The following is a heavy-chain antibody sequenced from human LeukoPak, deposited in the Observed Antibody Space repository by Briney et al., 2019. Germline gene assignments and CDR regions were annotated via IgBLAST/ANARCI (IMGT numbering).Heavy chain of an antibody. V-gene: IGHV3-33*01. D-gene: IGHD6-6*01. CDR1: GFTFSSYG. Sequence: GGSLRLSCAAAGFTFSSYGMHWVRQAPGKGLEWVAVIWYDGTNIDYTDSVKGRFTISRDSAKNSLYLQMNSLRAEDTAVYYCARERYSSSHESYDAFDIWGQGTTVTVSS. CDR3: ARERYSSSHESYDAFDI. CDR2: IWYDGTNI. J-gene: IGHJ3*02.